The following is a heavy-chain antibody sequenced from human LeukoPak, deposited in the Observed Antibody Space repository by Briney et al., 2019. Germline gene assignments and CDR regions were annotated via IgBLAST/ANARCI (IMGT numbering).Heavy chain of an antibody. Sequence: SETLSLTCAVYGGSFSNYYWTWIRQPPGKGLEWIGEINHSGSTNYNPPLKSRVTISVDKSKTQFSLKLSSVTAADTAVYYCARAPMVRGVITPYYFDYWGQGTLVTVSS. D-gene: IGHD3-10*01. CDR2: INHSGST. V-gene: IGHV4-34*01. J-gene: IGHJ4*02. CDR1: GGSFSNYY. CDR3: ARAPMVRGVITPYYFDY.